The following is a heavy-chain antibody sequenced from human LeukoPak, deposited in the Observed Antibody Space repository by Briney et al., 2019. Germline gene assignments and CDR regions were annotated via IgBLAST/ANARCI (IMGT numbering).Heavy chain of an antibody. J-gene: IGHJ4*02. CDR1: GFTFSNYW. CDR3: VRDGSGITGVWDWKMVH. CDR2: IKEDGSQK. D-gene: IGHD1-14*01. V-gene: IGHV3-7*03. Sequence: GSLRLSCAASGFTFSNYWMSWVRQAPGKGLEWVANIKEDGSQKHHVDSVKGRFTISRDNAKNSLYLQMNSLRAEDTAVYYCVRDGSGITGVWDWKMVHWGQGTLVTVSS.